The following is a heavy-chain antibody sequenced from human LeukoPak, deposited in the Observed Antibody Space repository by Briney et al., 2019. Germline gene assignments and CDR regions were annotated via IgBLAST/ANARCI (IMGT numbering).Heavy chain of an antibody. D-gene: IGHD3-22*01. J-gene: IGHJ4*02. V-gene: IGHV1-2*02. CDR2: INPNSGGT. Sequence: ASAKVSCKASGYTFTDYFMQWVRQAPGQGLEWMGWINPNSGGTNYAQKFQGRVTMTRDTSISTAYMELSRLRSDDTAVYYCARAPNYYDRSGYYGWGQGTLVTVSS. CDR3: ARAPNYYDRSGYYG. CDR1: GYTFTDYF.